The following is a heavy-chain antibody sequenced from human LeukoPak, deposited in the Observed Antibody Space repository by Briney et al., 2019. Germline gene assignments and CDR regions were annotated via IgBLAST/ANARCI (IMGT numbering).Heavy chain of an antibody. J-gene: IGHJ4*02. CDR1: GGSISSYY. CDR3: ARIHTKYYDFWTTRYYFDY. D-gene: IGHD3-3*01. Sequence: SETLSLTCTVSGGSISSYYWSWIRQPPGKGLEWIGYIYYSGSTNYNPSLTSRVTIPVDTSKNQFSLKLSSVTAADTAVYYCARIHTKYYDFWTTRYYFDYWGQGTLVTVSS. CDR2: IYYSGST. V-gene: IGHV4-59*01.